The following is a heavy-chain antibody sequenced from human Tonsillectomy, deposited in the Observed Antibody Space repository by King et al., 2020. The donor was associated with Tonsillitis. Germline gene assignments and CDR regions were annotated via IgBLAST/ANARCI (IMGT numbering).Heavy chain of an antibody. CDR2: ISNSGDST. D-gene: IGHD3-3*01. CDR1: GFTFSSYA. CDR3: AKGHDFWSGYYLFDY. Sequence: VQLVQSGGGLVQPGGSLRLSCAASGFTFSSYAMSWVRQAPGKGLEWVSTISNSGDSTYYADSVKGRFTISRDNSKSTLYLQMNSLRVEDTALYYCAKGHDFWSGYYLFDYWGQGTLVTVSS. V-gene: IGHV3-23*04. J-gene: IGHJ4*02.